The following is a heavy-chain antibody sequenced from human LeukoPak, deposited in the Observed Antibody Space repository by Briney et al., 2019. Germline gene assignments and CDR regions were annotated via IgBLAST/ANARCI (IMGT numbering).Heavy chain of an antibody. V-gene: IGHV3-64*04. CDR2: ITSNGGST. D-gene: IGHD6-13*01. Sequence: GGSLRLSCSVSGFTFSDYGMHWVRQAPGKGLEYISAITSNGGSTYHADSVKGRFTISRDNAKNSLYLQMNSLRAEDTAVYYCARASGIADPYYFDYWGQGTLVTVSS. J-gene: IGHJ4*02. CDR1: GFTFSDYG. CDR3: ARASGIADPYYFDY.